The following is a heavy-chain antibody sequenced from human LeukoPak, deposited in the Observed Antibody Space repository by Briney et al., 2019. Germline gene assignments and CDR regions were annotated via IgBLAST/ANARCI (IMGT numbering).Heavy chain of an antibody. Sequence: PAGSLRLSCAASGFSFSSYAMSWGRHAARGGLEWVSAIISSGGSTYYADSVKGRFTTSRDNSKNTLYLQMNSMRAEDTAVYYCANGFYFDYWGQGTLVTVSS. CDR1: GFSFSSYA. J-gene: IGHJ4*02. CDR3: ANGFYFDY. CDR2: IISSGGST. D-gene: IGHD5-12*01. V-gene: IGHV3-23*01.